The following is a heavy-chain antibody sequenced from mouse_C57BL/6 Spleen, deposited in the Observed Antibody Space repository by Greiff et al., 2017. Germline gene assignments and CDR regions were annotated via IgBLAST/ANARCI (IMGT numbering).Heavy chain of an antibody. V-gene: IGHV3-6*01. CDR2: ISYDGSN. CDR1: GYSITSGYY. Sequence: EVKLVESGPGLVKPSQSLSLTCSVTGYSITSGYYWNWIRQFPGNKLEWMGYISYDGSNNYNPSLKNRISITRDTSKNQFFLKLNSVTTEDTATYYCASIYYDYDVWAMDYWGQGTSVTVSS. D-gene: IGHD2-4*01. CDR3: ASIYYDYDVWAMDY. J-gene: IGHJ4*01.